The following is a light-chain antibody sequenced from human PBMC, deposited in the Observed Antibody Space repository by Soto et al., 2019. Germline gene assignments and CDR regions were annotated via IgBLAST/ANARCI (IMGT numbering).Light chain of an antibody. CDR3: QHSYTTPLT. Sequence: DIPVTQSPSSLSASVGDTVTITCRASQPISLYLSWYQQKPGKAPKLLRSATSRLQSGVPSRFSGSGSGTGFTLTITSLQPEDFATYYCQHSYTTPLTFGGGTRVQI. CDR2: ATS. CDR1: QPISLY. J-gene: IGKJ4*01. V-gene: IGKV1-39*01.